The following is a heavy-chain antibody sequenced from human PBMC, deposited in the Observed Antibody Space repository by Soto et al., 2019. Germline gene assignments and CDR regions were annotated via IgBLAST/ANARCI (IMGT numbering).Heavy chain of an antibody. CDR3: ARAHCSGGSCYSVQHWFDP. CDR2: MYHSGST. Sequence: QVQLQESGPGLVKPSGTLSLTCAVSGGSISSSNWWSWVRQPPGKGLEWIGEMYHSGSTKHNPSLKLRVTKSVDKSKNQFSLKLSSVTAADTAVYYCARAHCSGGSCYSVQHWFDPWGQGTLVTVSS. V-gene: IGHV4-4*02. D-gene: IGHD2-15*01. J-gene: IGHJ5*02. CDR1: GGSISSSNW.